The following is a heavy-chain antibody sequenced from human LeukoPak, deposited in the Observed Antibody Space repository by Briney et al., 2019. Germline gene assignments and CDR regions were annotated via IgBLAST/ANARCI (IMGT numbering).Heavy chain of an antibody. CDR1: GFSFIDYY. CDR2: ITGSGGRT. Sequence: GGSLRLSCAASGFSFIDYYMSWIRQAPGKGLEWVSAITGSGGRTYYADSVKGRFTISRDNSKNTLYLQMNSLRAEDTAIYYCAKEYTGTFSPFPSYFDNWGQGTLVTVSS. J-gene: IGHJ4*02. D-gene: IGHD1-26*01. CDR3: AKEYTGTFSPFPSYFDN. V-gene: IGHV3-23*01.